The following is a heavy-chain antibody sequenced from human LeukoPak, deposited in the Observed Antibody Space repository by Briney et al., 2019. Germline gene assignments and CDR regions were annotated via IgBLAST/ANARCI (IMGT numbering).Heavy chain of an antibody. D-gene: IGHD5-24*01. CDR3: ARNRWLDC. J-gene: IGHJ4*02. CDR1: GYTFTSYY. V-gene: IGHV1-46*01. CDR2: INPSGGST. Sequence: GASVKVSCRASGYTFTSYYIHWVRQAPGQGLEWMGIINPSGGSTTYAQKFQDRVTMTRDTSTSTVYMELSSLRSEDTAVYYCARNRWLDCWGQGTLVTVPS.